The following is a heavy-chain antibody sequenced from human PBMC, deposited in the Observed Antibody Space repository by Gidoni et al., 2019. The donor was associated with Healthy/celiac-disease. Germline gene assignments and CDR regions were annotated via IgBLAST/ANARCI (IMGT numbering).Heavy chain of an antibody. Sequence: EVQLLESGGGLVQPGGSLRLSCAASGFTFSSDAMSWVRQAPGKGLEWVSAISGSGGSTYYADSVKGRFTISRDNSKNTLYLQMNSLRAEDTAVYYCAKGLAAAGTGGDYWGQGTLVTVSS. CDR3: AKGLAAAGTGGDY. CDR2: ISGSGGST. V-gene: IGHV3-23*01. D-gene: IGHD6-13*01. J-gene: IGHJ4*02. CDR1: GFTFSSDA.